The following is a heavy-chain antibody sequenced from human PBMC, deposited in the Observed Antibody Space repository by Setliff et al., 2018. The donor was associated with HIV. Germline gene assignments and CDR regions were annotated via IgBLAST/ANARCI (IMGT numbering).Heavy chain of an antibody. J-gene: IGHJ4*02. V-gene: IGHV1-3*01. CDR2: IHAGNGYT. D-gene: IGHD3-16*01. CDR1: GYAFTSYA. CDR3: ARIWGIPPLYYFDY. Sequence: ASVKVSCKASGYAFTSYAMHWVRQAPGQRLEWMGWIHAGNGYTKYSQKFLGRVTFTRDTSASAAYMDLSSLRSEDTAVYYCARIWGIPPLYYFDYWGQGTLVTVSS.